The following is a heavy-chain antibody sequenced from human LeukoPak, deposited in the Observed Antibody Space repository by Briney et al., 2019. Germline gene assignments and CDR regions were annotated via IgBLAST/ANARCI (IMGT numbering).Heavy chain of an antibody. CDR2: TYSSGST. V-gene: IGHV3-53*01. CDR3: ATESYGGA. CDR1: DFTVSSNS. J-gene: IGHJ4*02. Sequence: TGGSLRLSCAASDFTVSSNSMSWVRQAPGKGLEWVSVTYSSGSTHYADYVKRRFTFFRDSSKNTLYLQMNSLRAEDTAVYYCATESYGGAWGQGTLVTVSS. D-gene: IGHD1-26*01.